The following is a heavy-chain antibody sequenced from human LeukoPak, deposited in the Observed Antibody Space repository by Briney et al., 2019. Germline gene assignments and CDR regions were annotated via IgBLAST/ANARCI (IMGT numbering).Heavy chain of an antibody. D-gene: IGHD2-2*02. J-gene: IGHJ4*02. CDR2: ISSSSSYI. CDR3: ARGGVVVVPAAIQVSDY. V-gene: IGHV3-21*01. Sequence: PGGSLRLSFPSSEFTFSSYSMNWVRQAPGKGLEWVSSISSSSSYIYYADSVKGRFTISRDNAKNSLYLQMNSLRAEDTAVYYCARGGVVVVPAAIQVSDYWGQGTLVTVSS. CDR1: EFTFSSYS.